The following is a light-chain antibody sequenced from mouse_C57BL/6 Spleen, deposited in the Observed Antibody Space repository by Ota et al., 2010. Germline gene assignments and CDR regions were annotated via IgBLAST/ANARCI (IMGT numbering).Light chain of an antibody. CDR3: QNDYSYPFT. Sequence: MTQSPSSLSVSVGEKATVSCKSSQSLLNSGNQKNYLTWYQQKPGQPPKLLIYWASTRESGVPDRFTGSGSGTDFTLTISSVQAEDLAVYYCQNDYSYPFTFGSGTKLEIK. J-gene: IGKJ4*01. V-gene: IGKV8-19*01. CDR2: WAS. CDR1: QSLLNSGNQKNY.